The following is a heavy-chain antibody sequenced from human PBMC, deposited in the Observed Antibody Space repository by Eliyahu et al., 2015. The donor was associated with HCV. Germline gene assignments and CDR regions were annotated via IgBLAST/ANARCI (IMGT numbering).Heavy chain of an antibody. CDR3: ARDAGNRYVFDY. CDR1: GDSVSSHY. J-gene: IGHJ4*02. D-gene: IGHD3-10*01. V-gene: IGHV4-59*02. Sequence: QVQLQESGPGLVKPSETLSLTCXVSGDSVSSHYWSWIRQPPGKGLEWIGYIYYSGSTNYNPSLKSRVTISVDTSKNQISLKLNSVTAADTAVYYCARDAGNRYVFDYWGQGTLVTVSS. CDR2: IYYSGST.